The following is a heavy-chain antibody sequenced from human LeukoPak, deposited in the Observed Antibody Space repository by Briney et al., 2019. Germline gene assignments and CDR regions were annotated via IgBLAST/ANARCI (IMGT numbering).Heavy chain of an antibody. CDR2: IYSGGST. CDR3: ARDNPYCGGDCYSF. V-gene: IGHV3-53*01. D-gene: IGHD2-21*01. CDR1: GFTVSSNY. J-gene: IGHJ4*02. Sequence: GGSLRLSCAASGFTVSSNYMSRVRQAPGKGLEWVSVIYSGGSTYYADSVKGRFTISRDNSKNTLYLQMNSLRAEDTAVYYCARDNPYCGGDCYSFWGQGTLVTVSS.